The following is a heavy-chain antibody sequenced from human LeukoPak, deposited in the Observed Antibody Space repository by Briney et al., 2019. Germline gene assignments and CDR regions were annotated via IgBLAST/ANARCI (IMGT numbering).Heavy chain of an antibody. D-gene: IGHD5-24*01. CDR1: GDSVSSNSAA. Sequence: SQTLSLTCAISGDSVSSNSAAWHWLRQSPSRGLEWLGRTYYRSKWYNDYAVSVKSRITINPDTSKNQFSLQLNSVTPEDTAVYYCAREVEPYYYGMDVWGQGTTVTVSS. J-gene: IGHJ6*02. CDR2: TYYRSKWYN. V-gene: IGHV6-1*01. CDR3: AREVEPYYYGMDV.